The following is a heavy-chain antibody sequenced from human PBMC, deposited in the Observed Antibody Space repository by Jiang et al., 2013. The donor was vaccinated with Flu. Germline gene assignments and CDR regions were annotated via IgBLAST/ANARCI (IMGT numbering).Heavy chain of an antibody. D-gene: IGHD5-18*01. CDR3: ARLGVEDTTMVGWFDP. V-gene: IGHV4-39*01. J-gene: IGHJ5*02. CDR2: T. Sequence: TYYNPSLKSRVTISVDTSKNQFSLKLSSVTAADTAVYYCARLGVEDTTMVGWFDPWGQGTLVTVSS.